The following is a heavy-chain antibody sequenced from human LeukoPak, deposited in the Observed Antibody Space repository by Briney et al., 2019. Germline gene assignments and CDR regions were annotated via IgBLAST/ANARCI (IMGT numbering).Heavy chain of an antibody. J-gene: IGHJ6*03. V-gene: IGHV3-33*06. CDR2: IWYDGSYK. CDR1: GFTFINYG. Sequence: GGSLRLSCAASGFTFINYGLHWVRQAPGKGLDWVAVIWYDGSYKYYADSVKGRFTISRDNSKNTLYLQMNSLRAEDTAVYYCAKLPLGPLPVYYMDVWRKGTTVTVSS. D-gene: IGHD3-16*01. CDR3: AKLPLGPLPVYYMDV.